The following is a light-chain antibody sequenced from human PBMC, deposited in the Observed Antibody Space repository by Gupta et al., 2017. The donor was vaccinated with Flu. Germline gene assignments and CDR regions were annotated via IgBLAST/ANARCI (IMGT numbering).Light chain of an antibody. V-gene: IGKV1-39*01. CDR2: AAS. Sequence: DIQMTQSPSSLSAPVRDRVTITCRASQSISSYLNWYQQKPGKAPKLLIYAASSLQSGVPSRFSGSGSGTDFTLTISRLQPEDFASYYCQQSYSIPLTFGPGTKVDIK. CDR3: QQSYSIPLT. CDR1: QSISSY. J-gene: IGKJ3*01.